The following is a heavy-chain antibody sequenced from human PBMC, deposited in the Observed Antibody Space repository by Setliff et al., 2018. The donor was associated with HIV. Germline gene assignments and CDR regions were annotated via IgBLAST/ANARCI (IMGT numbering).Heavy chain of an antibody. CDR3: ARQPLYNDYDWRSYYFDY. J-gene: IGHJ4*02. V-gene: IGHV4-38-2*01. Sequence: TLSLTCAVSGYSISSGCYWGWIRQPPGKGLEWIGSMYHTGSTYYSPSLNSRFTIPVDTSKNQFSLKLRSVTAADTAVYYCARQPLYNDYDWRSYYFDYWGQGSLVTVSS. CDR1: GYSISSGCY. D-gene: IGHD5-12*01. CDR2: MYHTGST.